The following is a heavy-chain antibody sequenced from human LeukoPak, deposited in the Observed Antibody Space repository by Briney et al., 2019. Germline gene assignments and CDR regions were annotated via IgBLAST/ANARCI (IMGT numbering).Heavy chain of an antibody. Sequence: GGSLRLSCAASGFTFSSYSMNWVRQAPGKGLEWVSSISSSSSYIYYADSVKGRFTISRDNAKNSLYLQMNSLRAEDTAVYYCARERIPGSNYRVNWGQGTLVTVSS. CDR2: ISSSSSYI. D-gene: IGHD4-11*01. V-gene: IGHV3-21*01. CDR1: GFTFSSYS. CDR3: ARERIPGSNYRVN. J-gene: IGHJ4*02.